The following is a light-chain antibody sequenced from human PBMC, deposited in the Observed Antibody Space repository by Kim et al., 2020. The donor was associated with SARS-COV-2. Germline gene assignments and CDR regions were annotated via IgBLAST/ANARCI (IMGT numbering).Light chain of an antibody. CDR3: QQTYSIPT. J-gene: IGKJ1*01. CDR2: GAS. CDR1: QTVGRH. Sequence: DIQMTQSPLSLSASVGDTVTITCRASQTVGRHLNWFQHKPGKVPKLLIFGASNLQRGAPSRFSASGSGTDFTLTISSLQPEDFVTYYCQQTYSIPTFGPGTKVDIK. V-gene: IGKV1-39*01.